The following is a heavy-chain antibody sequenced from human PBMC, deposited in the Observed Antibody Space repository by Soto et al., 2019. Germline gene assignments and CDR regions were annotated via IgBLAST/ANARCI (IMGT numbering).Heavy chain of an antibody. J-gene: IGHJ5*02. D-gene: IGHD4-17*01. CDR2: ISYDGRNK. CDR1: GFSFSKYA. V-gene: IGHV3-30*04. Sequence: QVLLVESGGGVVQPGRSLQLSCTASGFSFSKYAMHWVRQAPGKGLEWVAVISYDGRNKDDADSVKGRFTISRDNSKSTLFLQMHRLGPADTAIYYCARETHRGDYGPLDLWGQGTLVTVS. CDR3: ARETHRGDYGPLDL.